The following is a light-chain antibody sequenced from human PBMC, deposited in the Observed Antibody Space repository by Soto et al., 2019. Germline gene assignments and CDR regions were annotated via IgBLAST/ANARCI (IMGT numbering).Light chain of an antibody. V-gene: IGLV1-44*01. CDR2: SND. CDR1: SSNIGSNT. Sequence: QPVLTQPPSASGTPGQRVTISCSGSSSNIGSNTVNWYQQLPGTAPKLLIYSNDQRPSGVPDRFSGSRSATSASLAISGLQSEDDADYFCASWDDSLDGYVVFGGGTQLTVL. J-gene: IGLJ2*01. CDR3: ASWDDSLDGYVV.